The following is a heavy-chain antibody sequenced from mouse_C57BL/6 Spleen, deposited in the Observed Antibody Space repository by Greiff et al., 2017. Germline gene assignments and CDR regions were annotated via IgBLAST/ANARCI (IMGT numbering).Heavy chain of an antibody. D-gene: IGHD1-1*01. J-gene: IGHJ3*01. Sequence: QVQLQQSGAELVKPGASVKVSCKASGYTFTSYWMHWVKQRPGQGLEWIGRIHPSDSDTNYNQKLKGKATLTVDKSSSTAYMQLSSLTSEDSAVYYCARTIDYYGSSYAWFAYWGQGTLVTVSA. CDR1: GYTFTSYW. CDR3: ARTIDYYGSSYAWFAY. CDR2: IHPSDSDT. V-gene: IGHV1-74*01.